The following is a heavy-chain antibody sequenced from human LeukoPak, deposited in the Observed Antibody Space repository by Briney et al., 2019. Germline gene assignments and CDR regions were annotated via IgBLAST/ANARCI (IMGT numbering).Heavy chain of an antibody. CDR1: GYTFTSYA. CDR3: ASSLWGYDSSGYYSD. Sequence: GASVKVSCKASGYTFTSYAMHWVRQAPGQRLEWMGWINAGNGNTKYSQKFQGRVTITRDTSASTAYMELSSLRSEDTAVYYCASSLWGYDSSGYYSDWGQGTLVTVSS. V-gene: IGHV1-3*01. CDR2: INAGNGNT. J-gene: IGHJ4*02. D-gene: IGHD3-22*01.